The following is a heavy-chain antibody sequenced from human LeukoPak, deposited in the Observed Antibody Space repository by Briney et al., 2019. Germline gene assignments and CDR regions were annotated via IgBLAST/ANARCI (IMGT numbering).Heavy chain of an antibody. CDR1: GGSFSGYY. J-gene: IGHJ5*02. D-gene: IGHD3-22*01. V-gene: IGHV3-15*07. Sequence: ETLSLTCAVYGGSFSGYYWSWIRQAPGKGLEWVGRIRSNSDGGTIDYAAPVKGRFTLSRGDSKTTLYLQMNSLQTEDTAVYYCATDFYDSTWGQGTLVTVSS. CDR2: IRSNSDGGTI. CDR3: ATDFYDST.